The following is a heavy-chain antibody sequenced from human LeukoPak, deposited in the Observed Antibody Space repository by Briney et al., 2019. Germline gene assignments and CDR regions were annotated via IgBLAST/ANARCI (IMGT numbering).Heavy chain of an antibody. CDR2: IYYSGST. Sequence: SETLSLTCTVSGGSISSYYWSWIRQPPGKGLEWIGYIYYSGSTNYNPSLKSRVTISVDTSKNQFSLKLSSVTAADTAVYYCARGSKHRKVVVVGDGPYFDYWGQGTLVTVSS. J-gene: IGHJ4*02. V-gene: IGHV4-59*01. CDR3: ARGSKHRKVVVVGDGPYFDY. CDR1: GGSISSYY. D-gene: IGHD2-2*01.